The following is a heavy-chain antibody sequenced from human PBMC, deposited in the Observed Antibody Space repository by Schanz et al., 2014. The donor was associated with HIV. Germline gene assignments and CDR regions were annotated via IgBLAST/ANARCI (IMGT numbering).Heavy chain of an antibody. CDR2: ISGSGVST. V-gene: IGHV3-23*04. J-gene: IGHJ5*02. CDR3: ARDYHWNWFDP. CDR1: GFMFGDYA. D-gene: IGHD1-20*01. Sequence: VHLVESGGGLIKPGRSQRLSCTSSGFMFGDYAMSWFRQAPGKGLEWVSSISGSGVSTFYAGSVKGRFAISRDKSKNTLYLQMNSLRVEDTAVYYCARDYHWNWFDPWGQGTLVTVSS.